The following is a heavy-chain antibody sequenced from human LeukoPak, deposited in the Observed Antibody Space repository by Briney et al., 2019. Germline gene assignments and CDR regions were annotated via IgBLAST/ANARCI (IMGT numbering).Heavy chain of an antibody. CDR2: ISSVSTYE. CDR3: TRDRNDYGDPDAFDF. D-gene: IGHD4-17*01. J-gene: IGHJ3*01. V-gene: IGHV3-21*01. CDR1: GFTFFHYA. Sequence: GGSLRLSCTASGFTFFHYAMNWVRQAPGKGLGWVSSISSVSTYEHYADSVKGRFTISRDNARASLFLHMSSLGVDDTAVYCCTRDRNDYGDPDAFDFWGQGTMVTVSS.